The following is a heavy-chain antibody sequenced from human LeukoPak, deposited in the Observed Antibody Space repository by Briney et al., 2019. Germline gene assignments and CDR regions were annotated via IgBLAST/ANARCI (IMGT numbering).Heavy chain of an antibody. CDR3: ARHSSGSYYDEYYFDY. V-gene: IGHV4-4*09. D-gene: IGHD1-26*01. Sequence: SETLSLTCTVSGGSISSYYWSWIRQPPGKELEWIGYIYTSGSTNYSPSLKSRVTISVDTSKNQFSLKLSSVTAADTAVYYCARHSSGSYYDEYYFDYWGQGTLVTVSS. J-gene: IGHJ4*02. CDR1: GGSISSYY. CDR2: IYTSGST.